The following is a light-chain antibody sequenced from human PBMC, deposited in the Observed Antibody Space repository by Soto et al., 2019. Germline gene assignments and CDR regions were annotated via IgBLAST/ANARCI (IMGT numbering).Light chain of an antibody. J-gene: IGLJ1*01. CDR3: CSYAGSSTYV. CDR1: SSDVGNYNL. Sequence: QSALTQPASVSGSAGQSITISCTGTSSDVGNYNLVSWYLHHPGKAPKLLIYEDTKRPSGVSNRFSGSRSGNTASLTVSGLQAEDETDYYCCSYAGSSTYVFGTGTKLTVL. CDR2: EDT. V-gene: IGLV2-23*01.